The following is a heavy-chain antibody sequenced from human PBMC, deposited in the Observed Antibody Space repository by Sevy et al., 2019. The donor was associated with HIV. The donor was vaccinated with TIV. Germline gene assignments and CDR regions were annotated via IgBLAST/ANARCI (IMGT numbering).Heavy chain of an antibody. CDR3: TTGDPYNRYGYMRPYFFDY. CDR2: IKSKTDGGTG. J-gene: IGHJ4*02. Sequence: GGSLRLSCAASGFTFTNTWMSWVRQAPGKGLEWVGRIKSKTDGGTGDYAAPVKGRFSISRDDSKNSRYLQMNSLKTEDTAVYYCTTGDPYNRYGYMRPYFFDYWGQGTLVTVSS. V-gene: IGHV3-15*01. D-gene: IGHD5-18*01. CDR1: GFTFTNTW.